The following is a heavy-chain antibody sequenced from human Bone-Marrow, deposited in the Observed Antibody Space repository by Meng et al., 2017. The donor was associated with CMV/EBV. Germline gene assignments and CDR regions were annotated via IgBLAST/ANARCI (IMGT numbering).Heavy chain of an antibody. Sequence: GGSLRLSCAASGFTVSSNYMSWVRQAPGKGLEWVSVIYSGGSTYYADSVKGRFTISRDNSNNTLYLQMNSLRAEDTAVYYCAKGGYSGYRSADYWGQGTLVTVSS. D-gene: IGHD5-12*01. J-gene: IGHJ4*02. CDR3: AKGGYSGYRSADY. CDR2: IYSGGST. V-gene: IGHV3-66*01. CDR1: GFTVSSNY.